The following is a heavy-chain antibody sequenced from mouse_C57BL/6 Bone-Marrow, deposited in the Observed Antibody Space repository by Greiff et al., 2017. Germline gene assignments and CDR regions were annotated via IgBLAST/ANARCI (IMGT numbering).Heavy chain of an antibody. J-gene: IGHJ1*03. V-gene: IGHV5-4*01. CDR2: ISDGGSYT. Sequence: DVQLVESGGGLVKPGGSLKLSCAASGFTFSSYSMSWVRQTPEKRLEWVATISDGGSYTYYPANVKGRFTISRDTAKDNLYLQMSHLKSEDTAMYYCARDNYWYFDVWGTGTTVTVSS. CDR1: GFTFSSYS. CDR3: ARDNYWYFDV.